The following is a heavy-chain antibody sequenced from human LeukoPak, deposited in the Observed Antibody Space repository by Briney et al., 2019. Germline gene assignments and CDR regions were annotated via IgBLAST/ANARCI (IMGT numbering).Heavy chain of an antibody. J-gene: IGHJ5*02. CDR2: IYYSGST. CDR3: ARGYYDILTGYYANWLDP. V-gene: IGHV4-59*01. D-gene: IGHD3-9*01. CDR1: GGSISSYY. Sequence: PSETLSLTCTVSGGSISSYYWSWIRQPPGKGLEWIGYIYYSGSTNYNPSLKSRYTISVDTSKNQFSLKLSSVTAADTAVYYCARGYYDILTGYYANWLDPWGQGTLVTVSS.